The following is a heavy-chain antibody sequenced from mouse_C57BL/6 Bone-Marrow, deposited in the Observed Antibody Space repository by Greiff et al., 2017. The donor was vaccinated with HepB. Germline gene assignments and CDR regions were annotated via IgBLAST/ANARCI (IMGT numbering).Heavy chain of an antibody. D-gene: IGHD2-5*01. CDR3: APSYYSNYEAMDY. V-gene: IGHV1-64*01. CDR2: IHPNSGST. Sequence: VQLQQPGAELVKPGASVKLSCKASGYTFTSYWMHWVKQRPGQGLEWIGMIHPNSGSTNYNEKFKSKATLTVDKSSSTAYMQLSSLTSEDSAVYYCAPSYYSNYEAMDYWGQGTSVTVSS. CDR1: GYTFTSYW. J-gene: IGHJ4*01.